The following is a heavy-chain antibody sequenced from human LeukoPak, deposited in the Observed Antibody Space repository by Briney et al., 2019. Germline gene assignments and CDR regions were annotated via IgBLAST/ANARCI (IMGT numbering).Heavy chain of an antibody. J-gene: IGHJ5*02. D-gene: IGHD3-10*01. CDR3: ARESNYYGSGTGWFDP. CDR1: GGSISSGGYS. Sequence: SETLSLTCAVSGGSISSGGYSWSWIRQPPGKGLEWIGYIYYSGSTYYNPSLKSRVTISVDTSKNQLSLKLSSVTAADTAVYYCARESNYYGSGTGWFDPWGQGTLVTVSS. V-gene: IGHV4-30-4*07. CDR2: IYYSGST.